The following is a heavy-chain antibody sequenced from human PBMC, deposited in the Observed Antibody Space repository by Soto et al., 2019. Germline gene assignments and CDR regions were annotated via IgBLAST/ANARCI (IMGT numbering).Heavy chain of an antibody. Sequence: SETLSLTCTVSGGSVSNSNYYWGWIRQSPGKGLEWVGSVYYRGRSYSKSSVKSRVTISVDTSKNQFSLNLNSVTASDTAVYYCVSQRTSVLTQAYFDYWGPGALVTVS. D-gene: IGHD2-8*01. J-gene: IGHJ4*02. V-gene: IGHV4-39*01. CDR2: VYYRGRS. CDR1: GGSVSNSNYY. CDR3: VSQRTSVLTQAYFDY.